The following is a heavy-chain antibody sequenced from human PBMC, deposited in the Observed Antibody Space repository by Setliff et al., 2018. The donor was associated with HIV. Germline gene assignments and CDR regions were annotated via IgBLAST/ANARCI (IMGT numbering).Heavy chain of an antibody. J-gene: IGHJ4*02. D-gene: IGHD3-16*01. V-gene: IGHV3-7*01. CDR1: GFTFSNAW. Sequence: GESLKISCAASGFTFSNAWMSWVRQAPGKGLEWVANIKQDGSEKYYVDSVTGRFTISRDNAKNSLYLQMNSLRAEDTAVYYCARDQGRVNDHWGPGTLVTVSS. CDR2: IKQDGSEK. CDR3: ARDQGRVNDH.